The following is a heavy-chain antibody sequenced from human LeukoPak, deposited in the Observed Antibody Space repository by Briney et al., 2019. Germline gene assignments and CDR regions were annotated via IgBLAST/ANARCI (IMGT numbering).Heavy chain of an antibody. CDR1: GFTFSSYA. J-gene: IGHJ3*02. V-gene: IGHV3-23*01. Sequence: GGSLRLSCAASGFTFSSYAMSWVRQAPGKGLEWVSAISGSGGSTYYADSVKGRFTISRDNSKNTLYLQMNSLRAEDTAVYYCAKDGSYSGSYFLDAFDIWGQGTMVTVSS. D-gene: IGHD1-26*01. CDR3: AKDGSYSGSYFLDAFDI. CDR2: ISGSGGST.